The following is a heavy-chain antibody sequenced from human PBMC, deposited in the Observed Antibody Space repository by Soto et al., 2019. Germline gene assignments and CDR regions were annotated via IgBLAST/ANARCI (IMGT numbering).Heavy chain of an antibody. Sequence: ASVKVSCTASGYTFTSYDINWVRQASGQGIERMGWMNPNSGNTGYAQKFQGRVTMTRSTSISTAYMELSSLRSEDTAVYYCAGTIAAAESNWFDPWGQGTLVTVSS. CDR3: AGTIAAAESNWFDP. D-gene: IGHD6-13*01. CDR2: MNPNSGNT. J-gene: IGHJ5*02. V-gene: IGHV1-8*01. CDR1: GYTFTSYD.